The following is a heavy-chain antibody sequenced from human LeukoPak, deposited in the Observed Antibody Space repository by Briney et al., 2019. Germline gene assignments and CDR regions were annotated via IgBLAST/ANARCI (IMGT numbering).Heavy chain of an antibody. CDR2: INSDGSST. Sequence: GWSLRLTCAASGFIFSSYWLHWVRQAPAKGLVWVSRINSDGSSTSYADSVKGRFTISRDNAKNTLYLQMNSLRAEDTAVYYCARDYYDSSGYYWFDPWGQGTLVTVSS. V-gene: IGHV3-74*01. D-gene: IGHD3-22*01. J-gene: IGHJ5*02. CDR3: ARDYYDSSGYYWFDP. CDR1: GFIFSSYW.